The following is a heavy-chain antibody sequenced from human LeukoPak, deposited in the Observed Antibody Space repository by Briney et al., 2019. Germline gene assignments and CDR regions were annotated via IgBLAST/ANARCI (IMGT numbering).Heavy chain of an antibody. D-gene: IGHD4-11*01. CDR1: GFTFSSYW. Sequence: PGGSLRLSCAASGFTFSSYWMSWVRQAPGKGLEWVANIKQDGSEKYYVDSVKGRFTISRDNAKNSLYLQMNSLRAEDTAVYYCARGNREYSNYLTPDLFSCDYWGQGTLVTVSS. CDR3: ARGNREYSNYLTPDLFSCDY. CDR2: IKQDGSEK. V-gene: IGHV3-7*01. J-gene: IGHJ4*02.